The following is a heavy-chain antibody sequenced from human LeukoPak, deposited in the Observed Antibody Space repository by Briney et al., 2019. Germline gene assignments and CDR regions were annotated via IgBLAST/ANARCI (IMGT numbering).Heavy chain of an antibody. D-gene: IGHD2-21*02. J-gene: IGHJ4*02. Sequence: GGSLRLSCAASGFTFSSYSMNWVRQAPGKGLEWVSSISSSSSYIYYSDSVKGRFTISRDTSKTTLFLQMNSLRAEDTAVYYCAKDLLPGAPDYFDYWGQGTLVTVSS. CDR3: AKDLLPGAPDYFDY. CDR2: ISSSSSYI. CDR1: GFTFSSYS. V-gene: IGHV3-21*01.